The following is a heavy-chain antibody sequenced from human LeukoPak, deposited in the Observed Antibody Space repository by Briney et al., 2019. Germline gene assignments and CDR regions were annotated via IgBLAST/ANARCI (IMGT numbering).Heavy chain of an antibody. D-gene: IGHD5-18*01. Sequence: PSETLSLTCTVSGGSITSYYWSWIRQPPGKGLEWIGEINHSGSTNYNPSLKSRVTISVDTSKNQFSLKLSSVTAADTAVYYCARLSGYSYGYWYFDLWGRGTLVTVSS. J-gene: IGHJ2*01. CDR1: GGSITSYY. CDR3: ARLSGYSYGYWYFDL. CDR2: INHSGST. V-gene: IGHV4-34*01.